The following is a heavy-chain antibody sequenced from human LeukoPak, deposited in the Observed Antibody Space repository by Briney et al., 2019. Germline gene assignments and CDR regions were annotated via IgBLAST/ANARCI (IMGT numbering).Heavy chain of an antibody. J-gene: IGHJ4*02. CDR2: IYYSGTT. D-gene: IGHD3-10*01. V-gene: IGHV4-30-4*01. CDR1: GGSISSGDYY. CDR3: ARYGSGSNDY. Sequence: SETLSLTCTVSGGSISSGDYYWSWIRQPPGKGLEWIGYIYYSGTTYYNPSLRSRLTISVGTSKNQFSLKLSSVTAADTAVYYCARYGSGSNDYWGQGTLVTVSS.